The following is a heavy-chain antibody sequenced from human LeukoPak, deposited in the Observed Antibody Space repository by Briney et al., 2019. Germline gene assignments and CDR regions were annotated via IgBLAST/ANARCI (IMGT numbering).Heavy chain of an antibody. CDR3: ARPRGSGSYYRYYYMDV. V-gene: IGHV3-30*04. Sequence: GGSLRLSCAASGFTFTNYAMHWVRQAPGKGLEWVAFISYDETNKYYEDSVKGRFTISRDNSKNTLYLQMNSLRAEDTAVYYCARPRGSGSYYRYYYMDVWGKGTTVTVSS. J-gene: IGHJ6*03. D-gene: IGHD1-26*01. CDR1: GFTFTNYA. CDR2: ISYDETNK.